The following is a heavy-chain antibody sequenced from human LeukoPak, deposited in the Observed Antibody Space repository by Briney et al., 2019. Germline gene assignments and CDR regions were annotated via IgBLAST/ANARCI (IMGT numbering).Heavy chain of an antibody. V-gene: IGHV6-1*01. CDR1: GDIVSSNSNA. J-gene: IGHJ4*02. Sequence: SQTLSLTCAISGDIVSSNSNAWNWVRQSPSRGLEWLGRTYYRSKWFMDYAVSVKSRMTVNPDTTKNQFSLQLNSVTPEDTAVYYCVRARPKNPLDCWGQGTVVTVSS. CDR3: VRARPKNPLDC. D-gene: IGHD2/OR15-2a*01. CDR2: TYYRSKWFM.